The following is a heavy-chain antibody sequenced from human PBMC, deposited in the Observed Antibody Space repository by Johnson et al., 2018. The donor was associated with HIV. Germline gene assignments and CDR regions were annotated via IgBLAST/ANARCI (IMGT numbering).Heavy chain of an antibody. D-gene: IGHD5-24*01. J-gene: IGHJ3*02. CDR2: SRGSGGST. Sequence: VQLVESGGGVVRPGGSLRLSCAASGFTFDDYGMSWVRQAPGKGQEWVPGSRGSGGSTYYEDSGKGRFPSSRGHSKNTLYLQMNSLRAENTAVYYCAKGPLEASDAFDIWGQGTMVTVSS. CDR3: AKGPLEASDAFDI. V-gene: IGHV3-23*04. CDR1: GFTFDDYG.